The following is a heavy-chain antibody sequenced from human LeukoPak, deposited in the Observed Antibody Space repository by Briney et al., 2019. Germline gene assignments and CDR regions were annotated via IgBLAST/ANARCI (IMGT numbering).Heavy chain of an antibody. CDR3: ARELEEASSTSSYDY. Sequence: GGSLRLSCAASGFTFRRYWMSWVRQAPGKGLNWLANIKEDGSEKYYVDSVKGRFTISRDNAKNSLYLQMNGLRAEDTAVYYCARELEEASSTSSYDYWGQGALVTVSS. CDR1: GFTFRRYW. D-gene: IGHD2-2*01. CDR2: IKEDGSEK. J-gene: IGHJ4*02. V-gene: IGHV3-7*01.